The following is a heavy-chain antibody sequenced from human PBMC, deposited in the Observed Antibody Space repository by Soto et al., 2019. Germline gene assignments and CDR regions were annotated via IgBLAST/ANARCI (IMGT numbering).Heavy chain of an antibody. CDR3: AKGTTVTTHY. CDR1: GFTFSSYG. CDR2: ISYDGSNK. D-gene: IGHD4-17*01. Sequence: QVQLVESGGGVVQPGRALRLSCAASGFTFSSYGMHWVRQAPGKGLEWVAVISYDGSNKYYADSVKGRFTISRDNSKNTLSLQMNSLRAEDTAVYYCAKGTTVTTHYWGQGTLVTVSS. V-gene: IGHV3-30*18. J-gene: IGHJ4*02.